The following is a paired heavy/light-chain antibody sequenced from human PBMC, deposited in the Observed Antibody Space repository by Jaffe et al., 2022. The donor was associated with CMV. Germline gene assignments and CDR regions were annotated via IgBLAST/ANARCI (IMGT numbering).Heavy chain of an antibody. CDR2: IYTSGST. V-gene: IGHV4-4*07. J-gene: IGHJ2*01. CDR1: GGSISSYY. D-gene: IGHD3-3*01. CDR3: ASAIDFWSGYYTGWYFDL. Sequence: QVQLQESGPGLVKPSETLSLTCTVSGGSISSYYWSWIRQPAGKGLEWIGRIYTSGSTNYNPSLKSRVTMSVDTSKNQFSLKLSSVTAADTAVYYCASAIDFWSGYYTGWYFDLWGRGTLVTVSS.
Light chain of an antibody. V-gene: IGKV3-11*01. CDR2: DAS. CDR1: QSVSSY. J-gene: IGKJ2*01. CDR3: QQRSNLYT. Sequence: EIVLTQSPATLSLSPGERATLSCRASQSVSSYLAWYQQKPGQAPRLLIYDASNRATGIPARFSGSGSGTDFTLTISSLEPEDFAVYYCQQRSNLYTFGQGTKLEIK.